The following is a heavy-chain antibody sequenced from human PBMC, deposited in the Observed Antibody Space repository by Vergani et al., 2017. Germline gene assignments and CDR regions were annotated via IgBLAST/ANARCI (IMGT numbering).Heavy chain of an antibody. CDR3: ARDGEDYYDSSGPSGY. CDR2: IITFLGTT. J-gene: IGHJ4*02. CDR1: GGPFKNSA. V-gene: IGHV1-69*11. Sequence: QVQLVQSGAEVKKPGSSVKVSCKASGGPFKNSAFSWVRQVPGQGLEWMGRIITFLGTTDYAQKFQGRFTIIADEFTKTVDMQLSNLRSEDTAVYYCARDGEDYYDSSGPSGYWGQGTLVTVSS. D-gene: IGHD3-22*01.